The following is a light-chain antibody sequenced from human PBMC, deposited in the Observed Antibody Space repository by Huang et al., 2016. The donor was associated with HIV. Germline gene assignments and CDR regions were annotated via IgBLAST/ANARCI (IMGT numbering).Light chain of an antibody. J-gene: IGKJ4*01. CDR2: DAS. CDR1: HSVDSD. Sequence: EIEMTQSPATLSVSPGERATLSCRASHSVDSDLAWYQQKPGQAPRLLIYDASTRATGISAKFNGTGSGTEFSLSITNLQSEDFAVYYCQQYNAWPPLTFGGGTKVEI. V-gene: IGKV3-15*01. CDR3: QQYNAWPPLT.